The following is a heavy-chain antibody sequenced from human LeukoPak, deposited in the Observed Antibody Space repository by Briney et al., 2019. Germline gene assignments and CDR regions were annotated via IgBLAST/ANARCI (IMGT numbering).Heavy chain of an antibody. Sequence: SETLSLTCAVYGGSFSGYYWSWIRQPPGKGLEWIGEINHSGSTNYNPSLKSRVTISVDTSKNQFSLKMSSVTAADTAVYYCATHEITYYYGSGSYYDPWGQGTMVTVSS. CDR3: ATHEITYYYGSGSYYDP. J-gene: IGHJ3*01. V-gene: IGHV4-34*01. D-gene: IGHD3-10*01. CDR1: GGSFSGYY. CDR2: INHSGST.